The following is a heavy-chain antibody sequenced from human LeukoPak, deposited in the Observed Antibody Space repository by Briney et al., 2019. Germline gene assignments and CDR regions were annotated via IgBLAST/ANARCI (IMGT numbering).Heavy chain of an antibody. V-gene: IGHV4-39*01. CDR3: ARHRPHEFSVAVTPGWFDP. CDR1: GGCISSSSYY. D-gene: IGHD6-19*01. CDR2: IYYSGST. J-gene: IGHJ5*02. Sequence: SETLSLTCTVSGGCISSSSYYWGWIRQPPGKGLEWIGSIYYSGSTYYNPSLKSRVTISVGTSKNQFSLELSSVTAADTAVYYCARHRPHEFSVAVTPGWFDPWGQGTLVTVSS.